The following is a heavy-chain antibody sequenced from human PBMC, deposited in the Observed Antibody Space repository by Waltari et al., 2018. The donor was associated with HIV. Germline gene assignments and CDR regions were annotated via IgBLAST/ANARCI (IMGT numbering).Heavy chain of an antibody. V-gene: IGHV3-21*01. J-gene: IGHJ3*02. CDR1: RFTFRSYS. CDR3: ARDEAEMATLTAFDI. CDR2: ISSGSVYI. Sequence: EVQLVESGGGLVKPGGSLSLSCPASRFTFRSYSMNWVRQAPGKGLEWVSSISSGSVYIYYADSVKGRFTISRDNAKNSLYLQMNSLRAEDTAVYYCARDEAEMATLTAFDIWGQGTMVTVSS. D-gene: IGHD5-12*01.